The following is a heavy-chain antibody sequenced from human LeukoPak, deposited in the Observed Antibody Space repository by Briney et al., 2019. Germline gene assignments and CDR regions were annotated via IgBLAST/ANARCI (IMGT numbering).Heavy chain of an antibody. V-gene: IGHV1-24*01. CDR1: GYTLTELS. CDR2: FDPEDGET. D-gene: IGHD5-12*01. J-gene: IGHJ4*02. CDR3: ANGYSGYDDYFDY. Sequence: ASVKVFCKVSGYTLTELSMHWVRQAPGKGLEWMGGFDPEDGETIYAQKFQGRVTMTEDTSTDTAYMELSSLRSEDTAVYYCANGYSGYDDYFDYWGQGTLVTVSS.